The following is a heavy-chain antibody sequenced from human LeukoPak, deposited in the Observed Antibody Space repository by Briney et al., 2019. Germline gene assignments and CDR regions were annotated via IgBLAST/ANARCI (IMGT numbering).Heavy chain of an antibody. Sequence: GGSLRLSCAASGFTFSSYATHWVRQAPGKGLEWVAVISYDGSNKYYADSVKGRFTISRDYSKNTLYLQMNSLRAEDTAVYYCARGAHMYSSGWYWLDYWGQGTLVTVSS. D-gene: IGHD6-19*01. J-gene: IGHJ4*02. CDR1: GFTFSSYA. V-gene: IGHV3-30-3*02. CDR3: ARGAHMYSSGWYWLDY. CDR2: ISYDGSNK.